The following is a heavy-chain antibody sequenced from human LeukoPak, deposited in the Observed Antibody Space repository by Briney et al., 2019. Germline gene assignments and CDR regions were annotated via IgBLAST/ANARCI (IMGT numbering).Heavy chain of an antibody. V-gene: IGHV4-59*01. D-gene: IGHD2-15*01. Sequence: SETLSLTCTASGGTISSYYWSWIRQPPGKGPEWIGYIYYSGSTNYNHSLKSRVTISVDAANTQFSLKLSSVTAADTAVYYCARGGGRDWFDPWGQGTLVTVSS. CDR2: IYYSGST. J-gene: IGHJ5*02. CDR3: ARGGGRDWFDP. CDR1: GGTISSYY.